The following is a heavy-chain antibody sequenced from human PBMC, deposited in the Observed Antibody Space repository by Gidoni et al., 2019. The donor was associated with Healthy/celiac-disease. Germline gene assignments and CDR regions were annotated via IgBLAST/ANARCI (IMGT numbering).Heavy chain of an antibody. J-gene: IGHJ4*02. D-gene: IGHD1-26*01. CDR1: GFSPSTSGMC. Sequence: QVTLRESGPALVKPTQTLSFTCTFSGFSPSTSGMCVSWIRQPPGKALEWLALIDWDDDKYYSTSLKTRLTISKDTSKNQVVLTMTNMDPVDTATYYCARIYHLSGSYDDVFDYWGQGTLVTVSS. CDR3: ARIYHLSGSYDDVFDY. V-gene: IGHV2-70*01. CDR2: IDWDDDK.